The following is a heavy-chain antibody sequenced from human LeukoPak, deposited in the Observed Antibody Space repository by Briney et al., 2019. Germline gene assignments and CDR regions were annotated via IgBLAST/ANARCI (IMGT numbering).Heavy chain of an antibody. Sequence: ASVKVSCKASGYTFTGYYMHWVRQAPGQGLEWMGWINPNSGGTNYAHKFQGRVTMTRDTSISTAYMELSRLRSDDTAVYYCARGYYDILTGYLSYFDYWGQGTLVTVSS. D-gene: IGHD3-9*01. J-gene: IGHJ4*02. V-gene: IGHV1-2*07. CDR2: INPNSGGT. CDR3: ARGYYDILTGYLSYFDY. CDR1: GYTFTGYY.